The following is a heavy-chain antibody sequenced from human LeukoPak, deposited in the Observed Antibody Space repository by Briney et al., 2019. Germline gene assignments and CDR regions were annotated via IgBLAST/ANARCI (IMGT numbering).Heavy chain of an antibody. CDR1: GGSISSYY. Sequence: SETLSLTCAVYGGSISSYYWSWIRQPPGKGLEWIGYIYYSGSTNYNPSLKSRVTISVDTSKNQFSLKLSSVTATDTAVYYCVRSSSSIFDYWGQGTLVTVSS. D-gene: IGHD6-6*01. J-gene: IGHJ4*02. CDR2: IYYSGST. V-gene: IGHV4-59*08. CDR3: VRSSSSIFDY.